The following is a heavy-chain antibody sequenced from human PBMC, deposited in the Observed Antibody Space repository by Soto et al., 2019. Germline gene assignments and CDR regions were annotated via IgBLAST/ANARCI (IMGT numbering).Heavy chain of an antibody. CDR2: ISTTSSSI. CDR1: GFTFISYS. CDR3: ARKGVAFDY. Sequence: GGSLRLSCAASGFTFISYSMNWVRQAPGKGLEWISYISTTSSSIYYADSVKGRFTISRDNAKNSLFLQMNSLRDEDTAVYYCARKGVAFDYWGQGALVTVSS. V-gene: IGHV3-48*02. J-gene: IGHJ4*02. D-gene: IGHD3-3*01.